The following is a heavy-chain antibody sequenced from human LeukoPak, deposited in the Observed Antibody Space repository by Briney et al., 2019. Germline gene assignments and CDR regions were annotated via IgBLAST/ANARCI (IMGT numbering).Heavy chain of an antibody. CDR3: ARGRGHYGMDV. Sequence: SDTLSLTCAVYGGSFSGYYWSWIRQPPGKGLEWIGEINHSGSTNYNPSLKSRVTISVDTSKNQFSLKLSSVTAADTAVYYCARGRGHYGMDVWGQGTTVTVSS. CDR1: GGSFSGYY. CDR2: INHSGST. J-gene: IGHJ6*02. V-gene: IGHV4-34*01.